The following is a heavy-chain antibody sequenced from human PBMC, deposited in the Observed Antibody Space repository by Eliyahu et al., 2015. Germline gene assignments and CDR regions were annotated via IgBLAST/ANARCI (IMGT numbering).Heavy chain of an antibody. CDR3: ARGGYDYSLSTAVDN. D-gene: IGHD5-12*01. V-gene: IGHV1-18*04. CDR1: GYTFTXXG. CDR2: ISAYNGNT. Sequence: QVQLVQSXAEVKKPGASVKLSCKASGYTFTXXGISWVRXAPGQGLEWMGWISAYNGNTNYAQKLQGRVTMTTDTSTSTAYMELRSLRSDDTAVYYCARGGYDYSLSTAVDNWGQGTLVTVSS. J-gene: IGHJ4*02.